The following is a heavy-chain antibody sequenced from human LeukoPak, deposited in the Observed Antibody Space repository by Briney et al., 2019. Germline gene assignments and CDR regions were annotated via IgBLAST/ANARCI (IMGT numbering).Heavy chain of an antibody. CDR2: TYYRSKWYS. CDR1: GDTVSSNGAA. V-gene: IGHV6-1*01. D-gene: IGHD3-22*01. CDR3: ARLGSDSSGYYLPPYFDY. J-gene: IGHJ4*02. Sequence: SQTLSPTCAISGDTVSSNGAAWNWIRQSPSRGLQWLGRTYYRSKWYSDYALYVRSRITINPDTSKNQFSLQLNSVTPEDTAVYYCARLGSDSSGYYLPPYFDYWGQGTLVTVSS.